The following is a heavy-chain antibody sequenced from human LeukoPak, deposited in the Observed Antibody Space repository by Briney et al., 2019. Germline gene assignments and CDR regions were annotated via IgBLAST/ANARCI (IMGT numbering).Heavy chain of an antibody. Sequence: GGSLTLSCAASGFTFSSYWMHWVRQAPGRGLVWVSRINSDGRSTIYADSVKGPLTISTDNAKNTLYLQINSLRAEDTAVYYCAATFYDSSAYDAFDIWGQGTMVTVSS. V-gene: IGHV3-74*01. CDR1: GFTFSSYW. CDR3: AATFYDSSAYDAFDI. J-gene: IGHJ3*02. D-gene: IGHD3-22*01. CDR2: INSDGRST.